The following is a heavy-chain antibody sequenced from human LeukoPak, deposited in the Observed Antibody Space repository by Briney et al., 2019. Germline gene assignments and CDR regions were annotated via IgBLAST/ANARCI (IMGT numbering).Heavy chain of an antibody. CDR2: IYHSGNT. CDR3: ARGSSYGQFGP. V-gene: IGHV4-30-2*01. CDR1: TGSISSGGYS. D-gene: IGHD3-16*01. J-gene: IGHJ5*02. Sequence: PSQTLSPTRAVATGSISSGGYSWSWIRQPPGKGLEWIGYIYHSGNTYYGPSLKSRVTISVDRSKDQLSLKLSSVTAADTAVYYCARGSSYGQFGPWGKGTLVTFSS.